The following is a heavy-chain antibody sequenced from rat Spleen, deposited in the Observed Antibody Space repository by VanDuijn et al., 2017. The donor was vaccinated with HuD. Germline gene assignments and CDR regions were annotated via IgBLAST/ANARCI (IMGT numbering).Heavy chain of an antibody. J-gene: IGHJ4*01. CDR1: GFTFSDYY. V-gene: IGHV5-20*01. D-gene: IGHD1-12*02. CDR3: ATDGYYDGTYYSVYAMDA. CDR2: IIYDGSST. Sequence: EVQLVESGGGLVQPGRSLKLSCATSGFTFSDYYMAWVRQAPTKGLEWVATIIYDGSSTYYRDSVKGRFTISRDNAKSTLYLQMDSLKSEDTATYYCATDGYYDGTYYSVYAMDAWGQGASVTVSS.